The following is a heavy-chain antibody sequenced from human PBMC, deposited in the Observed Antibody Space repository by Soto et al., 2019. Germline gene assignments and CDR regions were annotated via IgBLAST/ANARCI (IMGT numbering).Heavy chain of an antibody. V-gene: IGHV3-33*01. J-gene: IGHJ4*02. D-gene: IGHD3-10*01. CDR3: ARDARLLWFGELSFDY. CDR2: IWYDGTNT. CDR1: GFTFSSYG. Sequence: QVQLVESGGGVVQPGRSLRLSCAASGFTFSSYGMHWVRQAPGKGLEWVATIWYDGTNTYYADSVKGRFTISRDNSKNTLYLQMNRLRAEDTAVYYCARDARLLWFGELSFDYWGQGTLVTVSS.